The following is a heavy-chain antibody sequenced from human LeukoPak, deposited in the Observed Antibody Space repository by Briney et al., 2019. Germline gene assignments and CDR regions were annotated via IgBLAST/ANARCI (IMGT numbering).Heavy chain of an antibody. V-gene: IGHV4-4*02. CDR1: GGSISSSNW. Sequence: ASGTLSLTCAVSGGSISSSNWWSWVRQPPGKGLEWTGEIYHSGSTNYNPSLKSRVTISVDKSKNQFSLKLSSVTAADTAVYYCARQLAYCGGDCFFYWGQGTLVTVSS. J-gene: IGHJ4*02. D-gene: IGHD2-21*01. CDR3: ARQLAYCGGDCFFY. CDR2: IYHSGST.